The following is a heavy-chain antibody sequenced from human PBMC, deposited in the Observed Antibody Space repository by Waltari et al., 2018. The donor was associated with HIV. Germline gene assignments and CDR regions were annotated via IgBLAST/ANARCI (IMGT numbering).Heavy chain of an antibody. V-gene: IGHV3-7*01. CDR1: GFSFSTSW. Sequence: EVQLVESGGGLVQPGESLRLSCTASGFSFSTSWMSWVRQSPGKGVGGVANMKGEGREKRYADVVKGRFIISIDNAMNSLYLQMNNLRAEDTAVYYCATGFVPGYWGQGTLVTVSS. CDR3: ATGFVPGY. J-gene: IGHJ4*02. CDR2: MKGEGREK. D-gene: IGHD3-10*01.